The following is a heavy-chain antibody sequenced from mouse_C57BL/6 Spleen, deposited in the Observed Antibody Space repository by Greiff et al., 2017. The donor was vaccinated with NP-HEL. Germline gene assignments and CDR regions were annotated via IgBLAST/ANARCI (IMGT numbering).Heavy chain of an antibody. CDR2: INPNNGGT. Sequence: EVQLQQSGPELVKPGASVKIPCKASGYTFTDYNMDWVKQSHGKSLEWIGDINPNNGGTIYNQKFKGKATLTVDKSSSTAYMELRSLTSEDTAVYYCARKGNRLSKGGYYFDYWGQGTTLTVSS. V-gene: IGHV1-18*01. CDR3: ARKGNRLSKGGYYFDY. J-gene: IGHJ2*01. D-gene: IGHD1-1*02. CDR1: GYTFTDYN.